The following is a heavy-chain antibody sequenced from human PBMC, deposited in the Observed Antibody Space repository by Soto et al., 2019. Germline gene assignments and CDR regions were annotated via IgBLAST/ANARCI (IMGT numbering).Heavy chain of an antibody. CDR1: GFTFSSYG. Sequence: QVQLVESGGGVVQPGRSLRLSCAASGFTFSSYGMHWVRQAPGKGLEWVAVISYDGSNKYYVDSVKGRFTISRDNSKNTLDLQMNSLRAEDTAVYYGAKGACYNGRPVDYWGQGTLVTVSS. CDR3: AKGACYNGRPVDY. CDR2: ISYDGSNK. J-gene: IGHJ4*02. V-gene: IGHV3-30*18. D-gene: IGHD1-26*01.